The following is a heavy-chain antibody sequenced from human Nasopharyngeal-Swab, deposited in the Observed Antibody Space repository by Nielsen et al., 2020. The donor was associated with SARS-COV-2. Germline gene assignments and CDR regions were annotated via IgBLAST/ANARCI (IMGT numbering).Heavy chain of an antibody. D-gene: IGHD3-10*01. CDR2: IWYDGSET. V-gene: IGHV3-33*01. Sequence: GGSLRLSCAVSGFTFSSHGMHWVRQAPGKGLEWVAGIWYDGSETHYAGSVKGRITISRDNSKRMLYLQMDDLRDEDTAIYYCARDNRGGTLPNWFDTWGQGSLVTAPQ. CDR1: GFTFSSHG. J-gene: IGHJ5*02. CDR3: ARDNRGGTLPNWFDT.